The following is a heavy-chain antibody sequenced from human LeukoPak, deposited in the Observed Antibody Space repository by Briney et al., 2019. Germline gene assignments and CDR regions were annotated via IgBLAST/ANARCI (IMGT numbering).Heavy chain of an antibody. D-gene: IGHD5-24*01. V-gene: IGHV3-74*01. Sequence: PGGSLRLSCAASGFTFSSYWMHWVRQAPGKGLVWVSRINSDGSSTSYADSVKGRFTISRDNAKNTLYLQMNSLRPEDTAVYYCARDGVRDGLYFDYWGQGTLVTVSS. J-gene: IGHJ4*02. CDR2: INSDGSST. CDR3: ARDGVRDGLYFDY. CDR1: GFTFSSYW.